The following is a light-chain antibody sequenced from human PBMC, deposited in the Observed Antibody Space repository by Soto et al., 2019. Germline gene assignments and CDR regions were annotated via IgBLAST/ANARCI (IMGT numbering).Light chain of an antibody. V-gene: IGKV1-39*01. CDR3: QQSYSTLSIT. J-gene: IGKJ5*01. Sequence: DLQMTQSPSSLSASVGDRITITCRASENIARHLNWYQQKPGKAPNLLIYAASNLQNGVPLRFRGGGSGTDFTLTISNLQPEDFATYCCQQSYSTLSITFGQGTRLEIK. CDR2: AAS. CDR1: ENIARH.